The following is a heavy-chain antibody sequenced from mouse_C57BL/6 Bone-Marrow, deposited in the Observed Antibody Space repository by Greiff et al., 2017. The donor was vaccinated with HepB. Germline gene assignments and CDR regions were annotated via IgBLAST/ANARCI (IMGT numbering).Heavy chain of an antibody. CDR3: ARDHRVDWYFDV. Sequence: EVQLVESGGGLVKPGGSLKLSCAASGFTFSSYAMSWVRQTPEKRLEWVATSSDGGSYTDYPDNVKGRFTISRDNAKNNLYLQMRHLKSEDTAMYYCARDHRVDWYFDVWGTGTTVTVSS. V-gene: IGHV5-4*01. J-gene: IGHJ1*03. CDR1: GFTFSSYA. CDR2: SSDGGSYT.